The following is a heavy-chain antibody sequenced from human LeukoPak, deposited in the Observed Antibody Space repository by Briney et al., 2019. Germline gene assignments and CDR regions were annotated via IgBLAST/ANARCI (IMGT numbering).Heavy chain of an antibody. Sequence: PGGSLRLSCAASGFTFSSYWMSWVRQAPGKGLEWVANIKQDGSEKYYVDSVKGRFTISGDNAKNSLYLQMNSPRAEDTAVYYCARDYGDSSGYYYDYWGQGTLVTVSS. CDR1: GFTFSSYW. V-gene: IGHV3-7*01. D-gene: IGHD3-22*01. CDR2: IKQDGSEK. J-gene: IGHJ4*02. CDR3: ARDYGDSSGYYYDY.